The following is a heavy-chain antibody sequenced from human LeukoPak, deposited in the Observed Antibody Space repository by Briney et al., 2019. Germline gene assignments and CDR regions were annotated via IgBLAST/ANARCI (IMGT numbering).Heavy chain of an antibody. CDR1: GASFSTYD. V-gene: IGHV4-34*01. CDR3: VGWLGERWFDP. CDR2: INHSGRL. J-gene: IGHJ5*02. D-gene: IGHD3-10*01. Sequence: SQTLSLTCSVHGASFSTYDWSSLRQPPGKGLEWIGEINHSGRLHSNPPLTSRVIISVVTSQIVFDLGLRLSSVTAADMAVYYCVGWLGERWFDPWGQGTLVTVSS.